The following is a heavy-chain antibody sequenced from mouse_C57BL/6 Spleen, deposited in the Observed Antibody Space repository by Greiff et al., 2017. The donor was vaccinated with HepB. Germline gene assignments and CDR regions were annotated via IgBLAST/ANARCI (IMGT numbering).Heavy chain of an antibody. V-gene: IGHV1-84*01. D-gene: IGHD1-1*01. CDR2: IYPGSGNT. Sequence: QVQLKQSGPELVKPGASVKISCKASGYTFTDYYINWVKQRPGQGLEWIGWIYPGSGNTKYTEKFKGKATLTVDKSSSTAYMQLRSLTYEDSAVYFCARGLLRYFDYWGQGNTRTVSS. CDR3: ARGLLRYFDY. J-gene: IGHJ2*01. CDR1: GYTFTDYY.